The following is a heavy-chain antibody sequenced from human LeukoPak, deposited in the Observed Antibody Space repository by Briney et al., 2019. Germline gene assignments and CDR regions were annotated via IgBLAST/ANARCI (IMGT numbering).Heavy chain of an antibody. CDR3: ASGDTTGYSGDAFNI. D-gene: IGHD3-22*01. J-gene: IGHJ3*02. V-gene: IGHV3-33*08. Sequence: GGSLRLSCAASLFTFSRYCIHWVRQAPPKGLEWVAIIWYDGSNKNYADSAQGRFTISRDTFKNTLYMQMYSLRAEDTDVSYCASGDTTGYSGDAFNIWGQGTMVTVSS. CDR1: LFTFSRYC. CDR2: IWYDGSNK.